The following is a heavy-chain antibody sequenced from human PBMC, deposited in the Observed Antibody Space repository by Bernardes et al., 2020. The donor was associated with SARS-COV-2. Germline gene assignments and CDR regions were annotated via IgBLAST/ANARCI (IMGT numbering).Heavy chain of an antibody. CDR3: AKAYSSGYFFYHGMDV. Sequence: GSLRLSCAASGFTFSSYVINWVRQAPGKGLEWVSGISGSGAITYYPDSVKGRFTISRDNSRNTLYLQMSSLRAEDTATYYCAKAYSSGYFFYHGMDVWGQGTTVIVSS. V-gene: IGHV3-23*01. J-gene: IGHJ6*02. CDR1: GFTFSSYV. D-gene: IGHD6-19*01. CDR2: ISGSGAIT.